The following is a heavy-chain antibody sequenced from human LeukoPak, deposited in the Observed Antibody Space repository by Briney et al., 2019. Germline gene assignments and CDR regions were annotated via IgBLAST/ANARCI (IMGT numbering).Heavy chain of an antibody. D-gene: IGHD5-24*01. CDR1: GFTFRSYG. V-gene: IGHV3-7*04. Sequence: GGSLRLSCAASGFTFRSYGMHWVRQAPGKGLEWVANIKQDGSKKSYVDSVKGRFTISRDNAKNSLYLQMNSLRAEDTAIYYCTRVGYIDEGIDYWGQGTLVTVSS. CDR3: TRVGYIDEGIDY. J-gene: IGHJ4*02. CDR2: IKQDGSKK.